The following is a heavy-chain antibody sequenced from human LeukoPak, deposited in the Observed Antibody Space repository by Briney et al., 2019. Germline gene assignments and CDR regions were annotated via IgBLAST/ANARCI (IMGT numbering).Heavy chain of an antibody. V-gene: IGHV1-69*04. CDR3: ARPSSSSWYVTDYYYGMDV. J-gene: IGHJ6*02. D-gene: IGHD6-13*01. Sequence: GASVKVSCKASGYTFTSYAISWVRQAPGQGLEWMGRIIPILGIANYAQKFQGRVTITADKSTSTAYMELSSLRSEDTAVYYCARPSSSSWYVTDYYYGMDVWGQGTTVTVSS. CDR2: IIPILGIA. CDR1: GYTFTSYA.